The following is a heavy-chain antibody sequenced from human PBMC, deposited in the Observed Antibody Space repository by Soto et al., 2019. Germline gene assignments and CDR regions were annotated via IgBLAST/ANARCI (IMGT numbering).Heavy chain of an antibody. CDR1: GGTFSTYA. CDR2: IIPMFGTA. D-gene: IGHD5-18*01. J-gene: IGHJ4*02. V-gene: IGHV1-69*12. Sequence: QVQLVQSGAEVKKPESSVKVSCKAPGGTFSTYAISWVRQAPGQGLEWMGGIIPMFGTANYAQRFPDRVTITADESTNTVYMELSSLRSEDTAVYFCASGIQLWLRRITNGYSGWGQGTLVTVSS. CDR3: ASGIQLWLRRITNGYSG.